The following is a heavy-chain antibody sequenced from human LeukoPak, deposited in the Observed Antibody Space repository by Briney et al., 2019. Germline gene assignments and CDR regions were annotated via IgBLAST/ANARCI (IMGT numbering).Heavy chain of an antibody. J-gene: IGHJ5*02. CDR2: ISGSGGSA. CDR1: GFTFSSYA. D-gene: IGHD6-19*01. CDR3: AKGNWAVAGYNWFDP. Sequence: GGSLRLSCAASGFTFSSYAMSWVRQAPGKGLEWVSAISGSGGSAYYADSVKGRFTISRDNSKNTLYLQMNSLRAEDTAVYYCAKGNWAVAGYNWFDPWGQGTLVTVSS. V-gene: IGHV3-23*01.